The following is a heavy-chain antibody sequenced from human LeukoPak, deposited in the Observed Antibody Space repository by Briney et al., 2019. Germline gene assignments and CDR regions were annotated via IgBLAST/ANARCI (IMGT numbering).Heavy chain of an antibody. CDR3: ARLVGLSTTASY. D-gene: IGHD5/OR15-5a*01. CDR1: GYTFIVYY. J-gene: IGHJ4*02. CDR2: INPTSGGT. Sequence: ASVTVSCKASGYTFIVYYLHWGRQPPGQGLEWMGWINPTSGGTNYAQKFQDRGTMTRDTSINTAYMELSRLTSDDTAVYYCARLVGLSTTASYWGQGTLVIVCS. V-gene: IGHV1-2*02.